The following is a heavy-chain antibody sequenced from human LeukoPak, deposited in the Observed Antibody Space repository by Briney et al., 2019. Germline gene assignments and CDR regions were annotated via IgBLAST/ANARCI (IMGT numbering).Heavy chain of an antibody. D-gene: IGHD1-1*01. Sequence: PGGSLRLSCAVSGFTFTNYAMTWVRQTPGKGLEWVSGISGSGGSTNYADSVKGRFTISRDNSKNTLYLQMNSLRAEDTAVYYCAKSGVTGTYYYMDVWGKGTTVTVSS. CDR2: ISGSGGST. V-gene: IGHV3-23*01. CDR3: AKSGVTGTYYYMDV. CDR1: GFTFTNYA. J-gene: IGHJ6*03.